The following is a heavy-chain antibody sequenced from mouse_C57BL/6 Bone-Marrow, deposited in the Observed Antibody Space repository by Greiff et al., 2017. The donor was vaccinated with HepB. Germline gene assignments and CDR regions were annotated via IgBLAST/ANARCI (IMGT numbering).Heavy chain of an antibody. V-gene: IGHV1-69*01. CDR2: IDPSDSYT. D-gene: IGHD1-1*02. CDR1: GYTFTSYW. CDR3: AKSGLWRARDY. J-gene: IGHJ4*01. Sequence: QVQLQQPGAELVMPGASVKLSCKASGYTFTSYWMHWVKQRPGQGLEWIGEIDPSDSYTNYNQKFKGKSTLTVDKSSSTAYMQLSSLTSEDSAVYYWAKSGLWRARDYWGQGTSVTVSS.